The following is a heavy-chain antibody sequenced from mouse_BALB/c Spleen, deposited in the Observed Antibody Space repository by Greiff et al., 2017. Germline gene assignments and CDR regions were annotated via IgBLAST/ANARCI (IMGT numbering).Heavy chain of an antibody. V-gene: IGHV3-1*02. J-gene: IGHJ2*01. CDR3: ARLRLRRGGFDY. Sequence: VQLQQSGPDLVKPSQSLSLTCTVTGYSSTSCYNWHWIRQLPGNKLEWMGYIPYSGSTNYNPSLKSRISITRDTSKNQFFLQLNSVTTEDTATYYCARLRLRRGGFDYWGQGTTLTVSS. D-gene: IGHD2-4*01. CDR2: IPYSGST. CDR1: GYSSTSCYN.